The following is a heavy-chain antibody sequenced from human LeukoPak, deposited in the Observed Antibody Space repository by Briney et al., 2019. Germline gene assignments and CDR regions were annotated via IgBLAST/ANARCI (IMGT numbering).Heavy chain of an antibody. CDR1: GYSFTSYW. CDR3: ARSGCSSTSCYTGFDY. J-gene: IGHJ4*02. Sequence: GESLKISCKGSGYSFTSYWIGWVRQMPGEGLEWMGIIYPGDSDTRHSPSFQGQVTISADKSISTAYLQWSSLKASDTAMYYCARSGCSSTSCYTGFDYWGQGTLVTVSS. V-gene: IGHV5-51*01. CDR2: IYPGDSDT. D-gene: IGHD2-2*02.